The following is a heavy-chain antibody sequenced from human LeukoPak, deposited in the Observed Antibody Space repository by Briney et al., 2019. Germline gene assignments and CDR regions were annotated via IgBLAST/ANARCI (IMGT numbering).Heavy chain of an antibody. CDR1: GFTFSSYG. CDR3: ARGGDRKLDY. V-gene: IGHV3-33*01. CDR2: IWYDGSNK. J-gene: IGHJ4*02. Sequence: GGSLRLSCAASGFTFSSYGMHWVRPAPGKGLEWVAVIWYDGSNKNYADSVKGRFTISRDNSKNTLYLQMNSLRAEDTAVYYCARGGDRKLDYWGQGTLVTVSS.